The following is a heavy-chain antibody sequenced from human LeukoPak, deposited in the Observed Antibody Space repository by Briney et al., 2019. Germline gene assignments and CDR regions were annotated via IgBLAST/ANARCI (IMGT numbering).Heavy chain of an antibody. Sequence: PGGSLRLSCGASGFTFSSYWMSWVRQAPGKGLEWVANIKQDGSEKYYADSVKGRFTISRDNAKDSLYLQMNSLRAEDTAVYYCARPEGPVETDWGQGTLVTVSS. D-gene: IGHD2-21*02. J-gene: IGHJ4*02. V-gene: IGHV3-7*03. CDR3: ARPEGPVETD. CDR2: IKQDGSEK. CDR1: GFTFSSYW.